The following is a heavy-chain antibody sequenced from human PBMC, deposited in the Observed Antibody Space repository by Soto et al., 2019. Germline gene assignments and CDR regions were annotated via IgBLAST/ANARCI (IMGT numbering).Heavy chain of an antibody. CDR2: IYYSGST. CDR1: GGSTSSGGYY. V-gene: IGHV4-31*03. CDR3: ARDRITMVRGVIYYYYGMDV. J-gene: IGHJ6*02. D-gene: IGHD3-10*01. Sequence: SETLSLTCTVSGGSTSSGGYYWSWIRQHPGKGLEWIGYIYYSGSTYYNPSLKSRVTISVDTSKNQFSLKLSSVTAADTAVYYCARDRITMVRGVIYYYYGMDVWGQGTTVT.